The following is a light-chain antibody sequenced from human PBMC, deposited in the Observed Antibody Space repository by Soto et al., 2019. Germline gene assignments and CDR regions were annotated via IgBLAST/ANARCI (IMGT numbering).Light chain of an antibody. Sequence: QSVLTQPASVSGSPGQSITISCTGTSSHVGGYNYVSWYQQHPGKAPKLMIYDVSNRPSGVSNRFSGSKSGNTASLTISGLQAEDEADYYCSSYTSSSTLVFGGGTQLTVL. CDR3: SSYTSSSTLV. CDR2: DVS. J-gene: IGLJ2*01. CDR1: SSHVGGYNY. V-gene: IGLV2-14*01.